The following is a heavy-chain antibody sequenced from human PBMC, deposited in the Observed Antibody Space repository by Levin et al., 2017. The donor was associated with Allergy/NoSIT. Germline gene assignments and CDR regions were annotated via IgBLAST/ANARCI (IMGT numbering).Heavy chain of an antibody. CDR2: ISPDGRDI. CDR1: GFTFSGHW. J-gene: IGHJ4*02. Sequence: GGSLRLSCEASGFTFSGHWMHWVRQAPGKGLVWVSHISPDGRDISYADSVKGRFTMSRDNAKKTLYLQLNSLRAEDTAVYYCTRGGSNYNIDYWGQGILVTVSS. D-gene: IGHD1-1*01. CDR3: TRGGSNYNIDY. V-gene: IGHV3-74*01.